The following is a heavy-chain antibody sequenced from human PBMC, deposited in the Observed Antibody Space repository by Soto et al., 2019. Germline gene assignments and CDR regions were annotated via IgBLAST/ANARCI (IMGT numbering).Heavy chain of an antibody. CDR3: ARDRVPKSSGFFPFDY. Sequence: QLQLVQSGAEVKKPRASVKVSCKASGYTFNIYGINWVRQAPGQGLEWMGWISAFNGKTNYSQNGQGRVTMTTDTSTSTAYVELRSLRSDDTAVYYCARDRVPKSSGFFPFDYWGHGTLVTVSS. CDR2: ISAFNGKT. J-gene: IGHJ4*01. V-gene: IGHV1-18*01. D-gene: IGHD3-22*01. CDR1: GYTFNIYG.